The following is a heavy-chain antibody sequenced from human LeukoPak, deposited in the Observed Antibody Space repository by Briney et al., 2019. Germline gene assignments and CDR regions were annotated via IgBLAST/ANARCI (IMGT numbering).Heavy chain of an antibody. V-gene: IGHV3-11*06. J-gene: IGHJ3*02. CDR2: ISSSSSYT. CDR1: GFTFSDYY. Sequence: GGSLRLSCAASGFTFSDYYMSWIRQAPGKGLEWVSYISSSSSYTNYADSVKGRFTISSDNAKNSLYLQMNSLRAEDTAVYYCARVGRGSYGAFDIWGQGTMVTVSS. CDR3: ARVGRGSYGAFDI. D-gene: IGHD4-17*01.